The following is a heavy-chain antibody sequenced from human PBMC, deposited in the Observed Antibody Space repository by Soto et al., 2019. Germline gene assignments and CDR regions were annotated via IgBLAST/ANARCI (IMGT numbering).Heavy chain of an antibody. V-gene: IGHV3-23*01. CDR1: VLTFSSYA. CDR2: SSGSGGST. Sequence: GGSLGVACAASVLTFSSYAMSWVGQASGKGLEFVSASSGSGGSTYHANSVNGRVTTSRDSSTNTLYLQTASLTAEYTAVYSGAKTGSVGAPRYYGMDVWGQGTTVTVS. D-gene: IGHD1-26*01. CDR3: AKTGSVGAPRYYGMDV. J-gene: IGHJ6*02.